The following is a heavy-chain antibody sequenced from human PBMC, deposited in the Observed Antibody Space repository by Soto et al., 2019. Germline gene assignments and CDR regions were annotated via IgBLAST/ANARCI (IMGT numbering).Heavy chain of an antibody. CDR2: IIPIFGTA. Sequence: QVQLVQSGAEVKKPGSSVKVSCKASGGTFSNYGISWVRQAPGQGLEWMGGIIPIFGTANYAQKFQGRVTIXAXXSTSTAYMELSSLRSEDTAVYYCAREGESSGCPDYWGQGTLVTVTS. CDR1: GGTFSNYG. CDR3: AREGESSGCPDY. D-gene: IGHD6-19*01. V-gene: IGHV1-69*12. J-gene: IGHJ4*02.